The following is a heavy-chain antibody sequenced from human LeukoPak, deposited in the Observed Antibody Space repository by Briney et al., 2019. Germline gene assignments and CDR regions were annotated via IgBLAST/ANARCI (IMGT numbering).Heavy chain of an antibody. Sequence: GGSLGLSCAASGFTFSSYAMSWVRQAPGKGLEWVSAIRGSGGSTYYADSVKGRFTISRDNSKNTLYLQMNSLRAEDTAVYYCAKAKYQLLNDYWGQGTLVTVSS. V-gene: IGHV3-23*01. D-gene: IGHD2-2*01. J-gene: IGHJ4*02. CDR2: IRGSGGST. CDR3: AKAKYQLLNDY. CDR1: GFTFSSYA.